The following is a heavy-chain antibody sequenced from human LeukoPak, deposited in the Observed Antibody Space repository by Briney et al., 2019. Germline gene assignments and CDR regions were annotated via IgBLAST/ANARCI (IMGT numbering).Heavy chain of an antibody. J-gene: IGHJ5*02. V-gene: IGHV4-59*12. CDR2: IYYSGST. CDR3: ARGGDDSGYDENDH. Sequence: SETLSLTCTVSGGSISSYYWSWIRQPPGKGLEWIGYIYYSGSTNYNPSLKSRVTISVDTSKNQFSLKLSSVTAADTAVYYCARGGDDSGYDENDHWGQGTLVTVSS. D-gene: IGHD5-12*01. CDR1: GGSISSYY.